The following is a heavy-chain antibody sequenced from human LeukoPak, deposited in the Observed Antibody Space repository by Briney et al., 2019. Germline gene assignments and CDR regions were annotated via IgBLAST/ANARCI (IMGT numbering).Heavy chain of an antibody. Sequence: PGGSLRLSCAASGFTLSTYWMNWVRQAPGKGLEWVATIKQDGSEKYYVDSVKGRFTISRDNAKNSLYLQMNSLRAEDTAVYYCAKVFSLRWFSYYFDYWGQGTLVTVSS. D-gene: IGHD2-15*01. CDR1: GFTLSTYW. V-gene: IGHV3-7*03. CDR2: IKQDGSEK. CDR3: AKVFSLRWFSYYFDY. J-gene: IGHJ4*02.